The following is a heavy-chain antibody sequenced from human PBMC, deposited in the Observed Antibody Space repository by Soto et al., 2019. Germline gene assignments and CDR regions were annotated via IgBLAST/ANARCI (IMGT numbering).Heavy chain of an antibody. CDR1: GFSLTTGKMG. Sequence: SGPTLVNPTETLTLTCTVSGFSLTTGKMGVSWIRQPPGKALEWLAHIFSDNERSYSTSLQGRLTISKDTSGSQVVLSMTNVDPVDTATYYCARMKVDSYQFYYAMDVWGQGTAVTVSS. CDR3: ARMKVDSYQFYYAMDV. J-gene: IGHJ6*02. V-gene: IGHV2-26*01. CDR2: IFSDNER. D-gene: IGHD3-9*01.